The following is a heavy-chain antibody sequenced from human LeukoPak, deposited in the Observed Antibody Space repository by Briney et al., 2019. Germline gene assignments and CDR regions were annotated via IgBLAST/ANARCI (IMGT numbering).Heavy chain of an antibody. CDR1: GFTFSDYY. V-gene: IGHV3-11*04. J-gene: IGHJ6*03. CDR3: ARGGVDDYVWGSYSRQGEDLPYYYYMDV. D-gene: IGHD3-16*01. CDR2: ISSSGSTI. Sequence: GGSLRLSCAASGFTFSDYYMSWIRQAPGKELEWVSYISSSGSTIYYADSVKGRFTISRDNAKNSLYLQMNSLRAEDTAVYYCARGGVDDYVWGSYSRQGEDLPYYYYMDVWGKGTTVTVSS.